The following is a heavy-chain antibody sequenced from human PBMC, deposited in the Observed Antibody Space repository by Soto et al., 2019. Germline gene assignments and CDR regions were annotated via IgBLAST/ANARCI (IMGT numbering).Heavy chain of an antibody. D-gene: IGHD6-13*01. V-gene: IGHV4-4*02. J-gene: IGHJ3*02. Sequence: QVQLQESGPGLVKPSGTLSLTCAVSGGSISSSNWWSWVRQPPGKGLEWVGEIDHSGSTNNNPSLKSRVTISVDNAKNQFSLKLSSVTAGDAAVYYCARIKDIAAAGTRENAFDIWGQGTMVTVSS. CDR2: IDHSGST. CDR1: GGSISSSNW. CDR3: ARIKDIAAAGTRENAFDI.